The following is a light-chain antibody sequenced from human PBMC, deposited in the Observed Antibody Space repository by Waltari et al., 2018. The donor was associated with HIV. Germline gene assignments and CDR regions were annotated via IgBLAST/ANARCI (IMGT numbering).Light chain of an antibody. J-gene: IGLJ2*01. Sequence: QSALTQPDSVSGSPGQSLTISCTVTNRNIGFFNLVSWYRQYPGKAPQLIIYGVTSRPSGISSRFSGSKSGNTASLTISGLQVDDEADYYCNSYASDDTVVFGGGTKLTVL. V-gene: IGLV2-14*01. CDR1: NRNIGFFNL. CDR2: GVT. CDR3: NSYASDDTVV.